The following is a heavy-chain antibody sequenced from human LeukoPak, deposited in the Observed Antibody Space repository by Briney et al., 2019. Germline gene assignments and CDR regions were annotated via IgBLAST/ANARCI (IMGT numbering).Heavy chain of an antibody. CDR2: INPNSGGT. CDR1: GYTFTSYG. Sequence: ASVKVSCKASGYTFTSYGISWVRQAPGQGLEWMGWINPNSGGTNYAQKFQGRVTMTRDTSISTAYMELSRLRSDDTAVYYCARDRKFFYSSLFMDVWGQGTTVTVSS. J-gene: IGHJ6*02. V-gene: IGHV1-2*02. D-gene: IGHD6-19*01. CDR3: ARDRKFFYSSLFMDV.